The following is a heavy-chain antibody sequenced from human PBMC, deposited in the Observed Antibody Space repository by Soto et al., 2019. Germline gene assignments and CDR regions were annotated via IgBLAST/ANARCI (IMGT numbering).Heavy chain of an antibody. D-gene: IGHD3-3*01. CDR2: ISAYNGNT. V-gene: IGHV1-18*01. CDR3: ASDDYDFWSGPQGGGYYFDS. Sequence: QVQLVQSGAEVKKHGPSLKVSCKASGYTFTSYDISWVRQAPGQGHEWMGWISAYNGNTNYAQKLQGRVTITTATSTVTAQMELRRLRSDDTAVYYCASDDYDFWSGPQGGGYYFDSWGQGTLVVVSS. J-gene: IGHJ4*02. CDR1: GYTFTSYD.